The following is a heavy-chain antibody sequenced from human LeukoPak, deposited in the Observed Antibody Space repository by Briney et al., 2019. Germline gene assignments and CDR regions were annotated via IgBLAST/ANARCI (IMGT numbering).Heavy chain of an antibody. D-gene: IGHD6-13*01. CDR2: FTSMSRTI. CDR3: ARQSSGIAATDKIDX. Sequence: GGSLRLSCAASGFSFSSYAMTWVRQAPGKGLEWVSSFTSMSRTIYYADSVKGRFTISRDDAKKSLYLQMNSLRVEDTAIYYCARQSSGIAATDKIDXXXQGTLVTVSS. J-gene: IGHJ4*02. V-gene: IGHV3-21*01. CDR1: GFSFSSYA.